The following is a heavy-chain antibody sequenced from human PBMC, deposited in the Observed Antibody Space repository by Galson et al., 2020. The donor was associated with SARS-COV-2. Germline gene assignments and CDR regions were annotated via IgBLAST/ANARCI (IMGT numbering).Heavy chain of an antibody. J-gene: IGHJ4*02. D-gene: IGHD2-21*02. V-gene: IGHV1-24*01. Sequence: ASVKPSCKISGYTLTELSMHWVRQAPGKGLEWMGGFDPEDGETIYAQKFQGRVTITEDTSTDTAYMELSSLRSEDTAVYYCATVFAYCGGDCYRSPDYWGQGTLVTVS. CDR1: GYTLTELS. CDR3: ATVFAYCGGDCYRSPDY. CDR2: FDPEDGET.